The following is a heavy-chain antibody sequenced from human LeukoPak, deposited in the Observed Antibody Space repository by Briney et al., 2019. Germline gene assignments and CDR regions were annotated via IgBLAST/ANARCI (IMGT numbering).Heavy chain of an antibody. Sequence: ASVKVSCKASGYTFTDYYIHWVRQAPGQGLEWMGRIDPNSGATNYAQKFQGRVSMIRDTSIRTAYMDLSGLSPDDTAVYYCAREEISGWFYFDYWGQGTLVTVSS. J-gene: IGHJ4*02. D-gene: IGHD3-10*01. CDR1: GYTFTDYY. V-gene: IGHV1-2*02. CDR3: AREEISGWFYFDY. CDR2: IDPNSGAT.